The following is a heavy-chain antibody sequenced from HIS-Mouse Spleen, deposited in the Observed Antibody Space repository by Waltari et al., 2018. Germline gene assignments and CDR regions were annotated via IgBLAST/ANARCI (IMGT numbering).Heavy chain of an antibody. CDR1: GGSISSSSYY. Sequence: QLQLQESGPGLVKPSETLSLTCTVSGGSISSSSYYWGWIRQPQGKGLEWIGSIYYSGSTYYNPSLKSRVTISVDTSKNQFSLKLSSVTAADTAVYYCARRRGWFDYWGQGTLVTVSS. CDR2: IYYSGST. V-gene: IGHV4-39*01. J-gene: IGHJ4*02. CDR3: ARRRGWFDY. D-gene: IGHD6-19*01.